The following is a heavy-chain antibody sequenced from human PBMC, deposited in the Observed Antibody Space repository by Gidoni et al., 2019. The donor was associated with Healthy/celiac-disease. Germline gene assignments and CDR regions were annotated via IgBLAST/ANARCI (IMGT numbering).Heavy chain of an antibody. CDR2: INPSGGSK. CDR1: GYTFTSYY. V-gene: IGHV1-46*01. Sequence: QVQLVPSGAEVKKPGASVKVSCKASGYTFTSYYMHWVRQAPGQGLAWMGIINPSGGSKSYAQKFQGRVTMTRDTSTSTVYMELSSLRSEDTAVYYCARGTRKLRYFDWSIQPCMDVWGQETTVTVSS. CDR3: ARGTRKLRYFDWSIQPCMDV. D-gene: IGHD3-9*01. J-gene: IGHJ6*02.